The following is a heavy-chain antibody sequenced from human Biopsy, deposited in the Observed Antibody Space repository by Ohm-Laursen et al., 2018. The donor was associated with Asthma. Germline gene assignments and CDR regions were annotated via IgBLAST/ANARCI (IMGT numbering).Heavy chain of an antibody. CDR3: ARGDSSNWSHYYFDY. CDR1: GFAVSRDH. V-gene: IGHV3-53*01. J-gene: IGHJ4*02. CDR2: IYSGGTS. Sequence: SLRLSCAASGFAVSRDHMFWIRQAPGKGLEWVSVIYSGGTSHTADSVRGRFTISRDYSKNTLYLQMHSLRAEDTAVYYCARGDSSNWSHYYFDYWGQGTLVTVSS. D-gene: IGHD3-22*01.